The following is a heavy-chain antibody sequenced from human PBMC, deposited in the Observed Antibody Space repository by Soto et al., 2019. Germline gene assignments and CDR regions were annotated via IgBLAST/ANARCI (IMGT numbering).Heavy chain of an antibody. Sequence: QVQLVESGGGVVQPERSLRLSCAASGFTFSSYGMHWVRQAPGKGLEWVAVISYDGSNKYYADSVKGRFTISRDNSKNTLYLQMNSLRAEDTAVYYCAKLYDSSGYYLSAPDIWGQGTMVTVSS. CDR2: ISYDGSNK. V-gene: IGHV3-30*18. CDR3: AKLYDSSGYYLSAPDI. J-gene: IGHJ3*02. CDR1: GFTFSSYG. D-gene: IGHD3-22*01.